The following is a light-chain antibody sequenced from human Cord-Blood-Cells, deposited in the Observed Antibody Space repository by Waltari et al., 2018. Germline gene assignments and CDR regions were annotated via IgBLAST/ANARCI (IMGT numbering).Light chain of an antibody. CDR2: EVS. Sequence: QSALTQPPSASGSPGQSVTIPCTGTRSDVGGYNYVSWYQQHPGKAPKLMIYEVSKRPSGVPDRFSGSKSGNTASMTVAGLHAGDEADYYCSSYAGSNNLVFGGGTKLTVL. CDR3: SSYAGSNNLV. CDR1: RSDVGGYNY. J-gene: IGLJ2*01. V-gene: IGLV2-8*01.